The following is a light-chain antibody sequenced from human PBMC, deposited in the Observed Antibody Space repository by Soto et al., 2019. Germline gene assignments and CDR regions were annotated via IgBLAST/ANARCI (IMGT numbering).Light chain of an antibody. Sequence: DIQLTQSPSFLSASVGDRVTITCRASQGISSYLAWYQQKPGKAPKLLMYAASTLQSGVPSRFSGSGSGTEFTLTISSLQPEDFATYYCQQLNSYPISFGQGTRLEIK. CDR1: QGISSY. CDR3: QQLNSYPIS. J-gene: IGKJ5*01. V-gene: IGKV1-9*01. CDR2: AAS.